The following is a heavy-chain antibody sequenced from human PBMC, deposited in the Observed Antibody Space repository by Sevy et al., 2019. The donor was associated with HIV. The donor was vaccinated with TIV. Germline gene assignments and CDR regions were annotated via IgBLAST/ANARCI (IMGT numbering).Heavy chain of an antibody. J-gene: IGHJ6*02. D-gene: IGHD3-22*01. CDR3: ARGRHYYDSSGYLYYYYYYGMDV. V-gene: IGHV4-34*01. Sequence: SETRSLTCAVYGGSFSGYYWSWIRQPPGKGLEWIGEINHSGSTNYNPSLKSRVTISVDTSKNQFSLKLSSVTAADTAVYYCARGRHYYDSSGYLYYYYYYGMDVWGQGTTVTVSS. CDR1: GGSFSGYY. CDR2: INHSGST.